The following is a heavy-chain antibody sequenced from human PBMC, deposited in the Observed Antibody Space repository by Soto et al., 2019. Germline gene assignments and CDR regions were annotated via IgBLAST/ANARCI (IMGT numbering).Heavy chain of an antibody. CDR3: ASGLGGTDAFDI. Sequence: KQSQTLSLTCAISGDSVSSNSAAWNWIRQSPSRGLEWLRKTYYRSKWYNDYAVSVKSRITINPDTSKNQFSLQLNSVTPEDTALYYCASGLGGTDAFDIWGQGTMVTVSS. D-gene: IGHD1-1*01. CDR1: GDSVSSNSAA. CDR2: TYYRSKWYN. V-gene: IGHV6-1*01. J-gene: IGHJ3*02.